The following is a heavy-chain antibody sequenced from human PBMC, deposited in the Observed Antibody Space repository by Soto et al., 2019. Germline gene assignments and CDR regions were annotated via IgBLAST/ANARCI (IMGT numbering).Heavy chain of an antibody. CDR3: ARFYGDNSAFDI. Sequence: GASVKVSCKASGGTFSSYTISWVRQAPGQGLEWMGRIIPILGIANYAQKFQGRVTITADKSTSTAYMELSSLRSEDTAVYYCARFYGDNSAFDISGQATIVTVSS. J-gene: IGHJ3*02. D-gene: IGHD4-17*01. V-gene: IGHV1-69*02. CDR1: GGTFSSYT. CDR2: IIPILGIA.